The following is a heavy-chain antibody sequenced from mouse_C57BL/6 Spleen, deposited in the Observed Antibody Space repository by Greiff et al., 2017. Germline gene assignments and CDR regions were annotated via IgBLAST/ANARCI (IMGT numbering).Heavy chain of an antibody. D-gene: IGHD2-2*01. Sequence: QVQLQQPGAELVRPGSSVKLSCKASGYTFTSYWMHWVKQRPIQGLEWIGNIDPSDSETHYNQKFKDKATLTVDKASSTAYMQLSSLTSEDSAVYYCVIPHGDDLFDYGGQGTTLTVSS. CDR1: GYTFTSYW. CDR2: IDPSDSET. J-gene: IGHJ2*01. CDR3: VIPHGDDLFDY. V-gene: IGHV1-52*01.